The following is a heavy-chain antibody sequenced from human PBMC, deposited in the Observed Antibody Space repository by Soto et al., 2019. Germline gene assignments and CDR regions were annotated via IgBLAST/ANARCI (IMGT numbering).Heavy chain of an antibody. V-gene: IGHV3-23*01. J-gene: IGHJ3*02. D-gene: IGHD2-15*01. CDR2: ISGSGGST. CDR3: AREGLGYCSGGSCYSTISDAFDI. Sequence: GGSLRLSCAASGFTFSSYAMSWVRQAPGKGLEWVSAISGSGGSTYYADSVKGRFTISRDNSKNTLYLQMNSLRAEDTAVYYCAREGLGYCSGGSCYSTISDAFDIWGQGTMVTVSS. CDR1: GFTFSSYA.